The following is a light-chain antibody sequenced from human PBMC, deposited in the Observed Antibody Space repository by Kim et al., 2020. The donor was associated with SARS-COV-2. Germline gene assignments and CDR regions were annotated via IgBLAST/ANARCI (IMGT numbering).Light chain of an antibody. V-gene: IGKV3-20*01. CDR1: QSVSSAY. J-gene: IGKJ4*01. CDR2: GAS. CDR3: QQYVSSPPP. Sequence: SPGESATLSCRASQSVSSAYLAWYQQKPGQAPRLLIYGASNRATDIPDRFSGSGSGTDFTLTISRLEPEDFAVYYCQQYVSSPPPFGGGTKVDIK.